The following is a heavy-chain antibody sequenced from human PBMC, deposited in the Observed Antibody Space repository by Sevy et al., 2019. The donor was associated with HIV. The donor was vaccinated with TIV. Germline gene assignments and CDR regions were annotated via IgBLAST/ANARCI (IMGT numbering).Heavy chain of an antibody. V-gene: IGHV4-34*01. Sequence: SETLSLTCAVYSGSFSAYYWSWIRQPPGQGLEWNGEINQSGSTNYNPSLKSRVTISIHTSKNKFSLKLTSVTAADTAVYYCARGVTVTTVPYYFDYWGQGTLVTVSS. D-gene: IGHD4-4*01. CDR1: SGSFSAYY. J-gene: IGHJ4*02. CDR3: ARGVTVTTVPYYFDY. CDR2: INQSGST.